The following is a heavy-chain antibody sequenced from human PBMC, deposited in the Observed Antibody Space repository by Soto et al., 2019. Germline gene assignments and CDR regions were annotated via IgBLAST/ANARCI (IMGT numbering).Heavy chain of an antibody. CDR1: GYSFTSYA. CDR2: INAGNGNT. CDR3: ARAYYDFWSGYQLSWFDP. V-gene: IGHV1-3*01. J-gene: IGHJ5*02. D-gene: IGHD3-3*01. Sequence: ASVKVSCKASGYSFTSYAMHWVRQAPGQRLEWMGWINAGNGNTKYSQKFQGRVTITRDTSASTAYMELSSLRSEDTAVYYCARAYYDFWSGYQLSWFDPWGQGTLVTVSS.